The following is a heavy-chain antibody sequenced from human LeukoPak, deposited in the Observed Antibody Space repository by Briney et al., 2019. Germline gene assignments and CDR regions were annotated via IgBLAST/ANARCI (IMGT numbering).Heavy chain of an antibody. J-gene: IGHJ4*02. CDR3: ARDLWGSSSSQLATFDY. CDR2: ISSSGDST. Sequence: GGSLRLSCEASGFTFSSYAMHWVRQAPGKGLEYVSAISSSGDSTYYANSVKGRFTISRDNSKNTLYLQMGSLRAEDTAFYYCARDLWGSSSSQLATFDYWGQGTLVTVSS. V-gene: IGHV3-64*01. D-gene: IGHD6-6*01. CDR1: GFTFSSYA.